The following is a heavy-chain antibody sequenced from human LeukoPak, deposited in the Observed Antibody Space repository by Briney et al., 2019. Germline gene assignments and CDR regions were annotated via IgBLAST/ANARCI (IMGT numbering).Heavy chain of an antibody. J-gene: IGHJ4*02. D-gene: IGHD5-24*01. V-gene: IGHV1-2*02. CDR1: GYTFTCYY. CDR2: INPNTGGT. Sequence: ASEKVSCKASGYTFTCYYLHWVRQAPGQRLEWMGWINPNTGGTNSAENFQGRVTMTRDTSISTAYMELSRLRSDDTAVYFCARDDKSSYNFDYWGQGTLVTVSS. CDR3: ARDDKSSYNFDY.